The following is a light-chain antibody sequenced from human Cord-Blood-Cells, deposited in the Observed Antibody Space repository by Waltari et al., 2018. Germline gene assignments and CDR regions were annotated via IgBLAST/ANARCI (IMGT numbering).Light chain of an antibody. CDR1: QSVSSN. J-gene: IGKJ4*01. V-gene: IGKV3-15*01. CDR3: QQYNNWLT. Sequence: EIVMTQSPATLSVXXXXXXXRSCRASQSVSSNLAWYQQKPGQAPRLLIYGASTRATGIPARFSGSGSGTEFTLTISSLQSEDFAVYYCQQYNNWLTFGGGTKVEIK. CDR2: GAS.